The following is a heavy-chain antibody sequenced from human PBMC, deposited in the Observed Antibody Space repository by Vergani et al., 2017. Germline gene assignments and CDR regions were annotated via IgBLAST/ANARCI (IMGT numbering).Heavy chain of an antibody. J-gene: IGHJ3*02. CDR2: IYYSGSA. Sequence: QLQLQESGPGLVKPSETLSLTCTVSGGSISSSSYYWGWIRQPPGKGLGWIGSIYYSGSAYYNPSLKSRVTISVDTSKNHFSLKLSSVTAADTAVYYCARRGTTGRHRAFDIWGQGTMVTVSS. CDR3: ARRGTTGRHRAFDI. CDR1: GGSISSSSYY. D-gene: IGHD4-17*01. V-gene: IGHV4-39*01.